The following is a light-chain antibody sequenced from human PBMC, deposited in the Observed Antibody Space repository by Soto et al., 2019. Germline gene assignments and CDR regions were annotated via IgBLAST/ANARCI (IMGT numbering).Light chain of an antibody. CDR1: QSINSDY. CDR3: HQYGSSPIT. V-gene: IGKV3-20*01. J-gene: IGKJ5*01. CDR2: GAS. Sequence: DIVLTQSPGTLSLSPGIRATLSCRASQSINSDYLAWYQHKPGQAPRLLIYGASSRATSIPDRFSGSGSGTDFTLTINRVEPEDFVVYYCHQYGSSPITFGQGTRLEIK.